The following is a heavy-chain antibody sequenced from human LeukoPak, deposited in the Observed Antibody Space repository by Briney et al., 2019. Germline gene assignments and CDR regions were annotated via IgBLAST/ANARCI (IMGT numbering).Heavy chain of an antibody. CDR3: ATDSSSWYGNAFDI. J-gene: IGHJ3*02. CDR1: GFTFSSYS. D-gene: IGHD6-13*01. CDR2: ISSSSSYI. Sequence: GGSLRLSCAASGFTFSSYSMNWVRQAPGKGLEWVSSISSSSSYIYYADSVKGRFTISRDNAKNSLYLQMNSLRAEDTAVYYCATDSSSWYGNAFDIWGEGRMVTVSS. V-gene: IGHV3-21*01.